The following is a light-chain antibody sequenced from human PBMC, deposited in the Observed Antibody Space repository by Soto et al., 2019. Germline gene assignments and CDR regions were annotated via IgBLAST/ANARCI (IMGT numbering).Light chain of an antibody. CDR2: KDS. V-gene: IGLV3-25*03. CDR1: ALPKQY. J-gene: IGLJ2*01. Sequence: SYELTQPPSVPVSPGQTARITCSGDALPKQYAYWYQQKPGQAPVLVIYKDSERPSGIPERFSGSSSGTTVTLTISGVQAEDEADYYCQSADSSGTYPVVFGGGTKVTVL. CDR3: QSADSSGTYPVV.